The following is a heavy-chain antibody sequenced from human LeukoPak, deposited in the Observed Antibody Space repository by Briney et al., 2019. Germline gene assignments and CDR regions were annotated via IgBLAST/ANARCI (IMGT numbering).Heavy chain of an antibody. CDR3: AKRAPAVDLDY. Sequence: PGGSLRLSCAASGFTFSTYAMSWVRLAPGKGLEWVSGISGSGGSTYYADSVKGRFTSSRDNSNNTLYVQMNSLRVEDTAVYYCAKRAPAVDLDYWGQGTLVTVSS. D-gene: IGHD6-19*01. CDR2: ISGSGGST. CDR1: GFTFSTYA. V-gene: IGHV3-23*01. J-gene: IGHJ4*02.